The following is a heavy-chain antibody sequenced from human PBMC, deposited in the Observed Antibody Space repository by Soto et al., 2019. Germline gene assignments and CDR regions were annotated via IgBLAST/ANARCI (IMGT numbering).Heavy chain of an antibody. CDR3: AKSEATGLDY. J-gene: IGHJ4*02. D-gene: IGHD1-26*01. Sequence: QVQLQESGPGLVKPSGTLSLTCTVSGGSMSSSNWWNWVRQPPGKGLEWIGEAHHSGRTNYNPSLKGRVTISVDKSKNHSSLKLSSVTAADTAVYYCAKSEATGLDYWGRGTLFTVSS. CDR1: GGSMSSSNW. CDR2: AHHSGRT. V-gene: IGHV4-4*02.